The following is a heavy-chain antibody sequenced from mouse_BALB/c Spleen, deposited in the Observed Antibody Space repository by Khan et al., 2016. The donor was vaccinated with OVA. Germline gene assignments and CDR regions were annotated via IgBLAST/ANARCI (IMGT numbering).Heavy chain of an antibody. CDR1: GYTFTSYT. V-gene: IGHV1-4*01. CDR2: INPSNGYT. J-gene: IGHJ3*01. Sequence: QVQLKQSGAELARPGASVKMSCKASGYTFTSYTMHWAKQRPGQGLEWIGYINPSNGYTNYNQKFKDKATLTADKCSSTAYMQLSSLTSDDSAVYYCVRAGPYYGNYGAWFAYWGQGTLVTVSS. D-gene: IGHD2-10*01. CDR3: VRAGPYYGNYGAWFAY.